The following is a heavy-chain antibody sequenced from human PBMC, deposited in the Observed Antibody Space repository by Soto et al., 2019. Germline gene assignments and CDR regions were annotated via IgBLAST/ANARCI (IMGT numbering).Heavy chain of an antibody. CDR3: ARDLGGYVHLWDKSNY. CDR2: ISFDASEK. V-gene: IGHV3-30*04. Sequence: QVQLVASGGGVVQPGASLTLSCAASGFRFSGFGVHWVRQAPGKGLEWVAVISFDASEKFYVDSVKGRFSISRDDSHSKVFLQMNSLRREDTGVYYCARDLGGYVHLWDKSNYWGQGTLVNVS. D-gene: IGHD5-12*01. CDR1: GFRFSGFG. J-gene: IGHJ1*01.